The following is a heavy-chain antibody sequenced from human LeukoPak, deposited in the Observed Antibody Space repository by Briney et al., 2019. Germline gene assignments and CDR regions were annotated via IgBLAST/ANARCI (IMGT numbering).Heavy chain of an antibody. Sequence: SETLSLTCTVSGGSISSHYWSWIRQPPGKGLEWIGYIYYSGSTNYNPSLKSRVTISVDTSKNQFSLKLSSVTAADTAVYYCARENSSSSCWFDPWGQGTLVTVSS. CDR3: ARENSSSSCWFDP. CDR2: IYYSGST. CDR1: GGSISSHY. D-gene: IGHD6-6*01. J-gene: IGHJ5*02. V-gene: IGHV4-59*11.